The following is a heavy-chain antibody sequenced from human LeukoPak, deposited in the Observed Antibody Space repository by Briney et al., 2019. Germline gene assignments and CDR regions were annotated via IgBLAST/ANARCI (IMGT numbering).Heavy chain of an antibody. D-gene: IGHD1-26*01. CDR3: ARVVPDAHYYYYGMDV. J-gene: IGHJ6*02. Sequence: SETLSLTCTVSGGSISSGGYYWSWIRQHPGKGLEWIGYIYYSGSTYYNPSLKSRVTISVDTSKNQFSLKLSSVTAADTAVYYCARVVPDAHYYYYGMDVWGQGTTVTVYS. V-gene: IGHV4-31*03. CDR1: GGSISSGGYY. CDR2: IYYSGST.